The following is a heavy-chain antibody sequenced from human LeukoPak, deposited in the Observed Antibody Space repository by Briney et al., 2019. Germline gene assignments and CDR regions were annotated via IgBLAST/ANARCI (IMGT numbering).Heavy chain of an antibody. Sequence: GGSLRLSCAASGFSFTSFAMHWVRQAPVQVLEWVSAISGSGGSTYYADSVKGRFTISRDYSKNTLFLQMNGLRAEDTALYYCAKDSRYSSYINYYYGMDVWGQGTTVTVSS. CDR2: ISGSGGST. CDR1: GFSFTSFA. CDR3: AKDSRYSSYINYYYGMDV. V-gene: IGHV3-23*01. J-gene: IGHJ6*02. D-gene: IGHD4-11*01.